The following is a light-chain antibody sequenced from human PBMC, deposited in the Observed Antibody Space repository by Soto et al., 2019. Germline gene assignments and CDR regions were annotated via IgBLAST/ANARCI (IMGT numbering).Light chain of an antibody. CDR1: NDDIGTYEY. CDR2: GVY. J-gene: IGLJ1*01. V-gene: IGLV2-14*01. CDR3: SSYTSGSTLPWV. Sequence: QSALSEPASVSGFAGQSITISCTGSNDDIGTYEYISWHQHHPGKAPKLIIFGVYDRPSGVSDRFSGSKSGNTASLTIFGLQLEDEAVYYCSSYTSGSTLPWVCGTGTKVTVL.